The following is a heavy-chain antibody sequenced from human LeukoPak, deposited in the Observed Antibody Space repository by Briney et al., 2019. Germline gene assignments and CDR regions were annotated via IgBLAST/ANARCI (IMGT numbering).Heavy chain of an antibody. V-gene: IGHV4-34*01. CDR2: INHSGST. D-gene: IGHD2-15*01. Sequence: SETLSLTCAVYGGSFSGYYWSWIRQPPGKGLEWIGEINHSGSTNYNPSLKSRVTISVDTSKNQFSLKLSSVTAADTAVYYCARGPPPDDCSGGSCYGGQFDYWGQGTLVTVSS. CDR3: ARGPPPDDCSGGSCYGGQFDY. CDR1: GGSFSGYY. J-gene: IGHJ4*02.